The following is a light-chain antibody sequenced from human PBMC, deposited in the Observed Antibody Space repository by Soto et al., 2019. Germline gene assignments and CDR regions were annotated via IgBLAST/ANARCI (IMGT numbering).Light chain of an antibody. CDR1: SSNIGAGYD. CDR2: RND. Sequence: QSVLTQPPSVSGAPGQRVTISCTGSSSNIGAGYDVHWYQQLPGTAPKLLIYRNDNRPSGVPDRFSGSKSGTSASLAITGLQAEDEADYYCQSFDSSVRDDVFGTGTKLTVL. V-gene: IGLV1-40*01. CDR3: QSFDSSVRDDV. J-gene: IGLJ1*01.